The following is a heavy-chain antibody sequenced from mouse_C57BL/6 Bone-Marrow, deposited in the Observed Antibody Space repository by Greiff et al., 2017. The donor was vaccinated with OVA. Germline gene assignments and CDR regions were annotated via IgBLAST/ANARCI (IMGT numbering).Heavy chain of an antibody. V-gene: IGHV1-69*01. J-gene: IGHJ3*01. D-gene: IGHD1-1*01. CDR1: GYTFTSYW. Sequence: QVQLQQPGAELVMPGASVKLSCKASGYTFTSYWMHWVKQRPGQGLEWIGEIDPSDSYTNYNQKFKGKSTLTVDKSSSTAYMQLSSLTSEDSAVYYCARSYYYGSSSAWVAYWGQGTLVTVSA. CDR2: IDPSDSYT. CDR3: ARSYYYGSSSAWVAY.